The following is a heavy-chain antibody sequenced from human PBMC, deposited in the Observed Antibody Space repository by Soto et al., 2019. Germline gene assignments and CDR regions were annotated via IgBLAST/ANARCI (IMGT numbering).Heavy chain of an antibody. Sequence: ASVKVSCKAPGYTFPSYGITWVRQAPGKGLEWMGWISAYNGNTNYAQKLQGRVTMTTDTSTSTAYMQLRSLRSGDTAGDCCARGGPEWSFDYWGQGTLVTVSS. CDR2: ISAYNGNT. V-gene: IGHV1-18*04. CDR1: GYTFPSYG. CDR3: ARGGPEWSFDY. J-gene: IGHJ4*02. D-gene: IGHD3-3*01.